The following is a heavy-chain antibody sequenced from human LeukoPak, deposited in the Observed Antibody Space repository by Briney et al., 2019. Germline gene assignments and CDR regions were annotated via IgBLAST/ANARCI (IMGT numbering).Heavy chain of an antibody. D-gene: IGHD2-15*01. CDR2: IKQDGSEK. CDR1: GFTFSSYL. Sequence: PGGSLRLSCAASGFTFSSYLMSWVRQAPGKGLEWVANIKQDGSEKNYVDSVKGRFTISRDNAKNSLYLQMNSLRAEDTAVYYCARDGPGFCSGGRCYYYYMDVWGKGTPVTVSS. J-gene: IGHJ6*03. CDR3: ARDGPGFCSGGRCYYYYMDV. V-gene: IGHV3-7*01.